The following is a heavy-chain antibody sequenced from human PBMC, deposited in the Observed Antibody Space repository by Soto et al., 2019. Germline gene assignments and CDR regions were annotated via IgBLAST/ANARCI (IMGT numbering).Heavy chain of an antibody. CDR3: ARSRPYVWGRPSYFDY. D-gene: IGHD3-16*01. J-gene: IGHJ4*02. CDR1: GGSISSYY. CDR2: IYTSGST. Sequence: SETLSLTCTVSGGSISSYYWSWIRQPAGKGLEWIGRIYTSGSTNYNPSLKSRVTMSVDTSKNQFSLKLSSVTAADTAVYYCARSRPYVWGRPSYFDYWGQGTLVTVSS. V-gene: IGHV4-4*07.